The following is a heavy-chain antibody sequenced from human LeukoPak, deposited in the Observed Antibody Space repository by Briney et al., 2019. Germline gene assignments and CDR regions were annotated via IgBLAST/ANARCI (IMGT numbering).Heavy chain of an antibody. CDR3: AKVPTTVTTGLYYFDY. D-gene: IGHD4-17*01. V-gene: IGHV3-23*01. CDR2: ISGSGGST. CDR1: GFTVSSNY. Sequence: GGSLRLSCAASGFTVSSNYMSWVRQAPGKGLEWVSAISGSGGSTYYADSVKGRFTISRDNSKNTLYLQMNSLRAEDTAVYYCAKVPTTVTTGLYYFDYWGQGPLVTVSS. J-gene: IGHJ4*02.